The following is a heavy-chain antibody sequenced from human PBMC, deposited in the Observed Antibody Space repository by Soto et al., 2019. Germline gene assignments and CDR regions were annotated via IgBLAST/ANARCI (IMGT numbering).Heavy chain of an antibody. CDR2: INHSGST. CDR3: ARVAGGCSGGSCYSLADY. J-gene: IGHJ4*02. D-gene: IGHD2-15*01. CDR1: GGSISSSNW. V-gene: IGHV4-4*02. Sequence: SETLSLTCAVSGGSISSSNWWSWVRQPPGKGLEWIGEINHSGSTNYNPSLKSRVTISVDTSKNQFSLKLSSVTAADTAVYYCARVAGGCSGGSCYSLADYWGQGTLVTVS.